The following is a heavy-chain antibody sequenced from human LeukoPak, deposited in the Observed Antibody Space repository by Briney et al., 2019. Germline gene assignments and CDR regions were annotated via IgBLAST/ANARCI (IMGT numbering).Heavy chain of an antibody. CDR1: GCIFSNYA. CDR2: ISGRSDNT. CDR3: AKWGDYDVLTGYYVSDF. Sequence: GGSLRLSCAASGCIFSNYAMYWVRQAPGKGLEWVSAISGRSDNTYYADSVEGRFTLSRDSSKNTLYLQMNSLRADDTAVYYCAKWGDYDVLTGYYVSDFWGQGTLVSVSS. D-gene: IGHD3-9*01. J-gene: IGHJ4*02. V-gene: IGHV3-23*01.